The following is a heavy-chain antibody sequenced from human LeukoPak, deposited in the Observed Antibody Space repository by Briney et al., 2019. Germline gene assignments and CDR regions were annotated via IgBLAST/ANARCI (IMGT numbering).Heavy chain of an antibody. J-gene: IGHJ4*02. CDR3: ARDPSPRRYFDWPAY. D-gene: IGHD3-9*01. Sequence: GGSLRLSCAASGFTFSSYAMSCVRQAPGKGLEWVSAISGSGGSTYYADYVKGRFTISRDNSKNTLYLQMNSLRAEDTAVYYCARDPSPRRYFDWPAYWGQGTLVTVSS. V-gene: IGHV3-23*01. CDR2: ISGSGGST. CDR1: GFTFSSYA.